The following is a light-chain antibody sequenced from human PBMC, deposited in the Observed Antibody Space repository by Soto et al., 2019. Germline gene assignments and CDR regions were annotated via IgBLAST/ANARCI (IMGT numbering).Light chain of an antibody. V-gene: IGKV3-15*01. Sequence: EIVLTQSPGTLSLSPGKRATLSCWASQSVSSNLAWYQQRLGQTPRLLISGASTRATGIPARFSGSVSGTEFILTISSLQSEDFAIYYCQQYNNWPRTFGQGTKVDIK. CDR3: QQYNNWPRT. CDR1: QSVSSN. CDR2: GAS. J-gene: IGKJ1*01.